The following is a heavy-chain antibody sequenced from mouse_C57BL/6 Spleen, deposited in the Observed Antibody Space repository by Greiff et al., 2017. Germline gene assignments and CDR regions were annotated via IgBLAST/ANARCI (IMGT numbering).Heavy chain of an antibody. CDR3: ARDEGELDY. V-gene: IGHV5-4*01. J-gene: IGHJ2*01. CDR2: ISDGGSYT. CDR1: GFTFSSYA. Sequence: EVQLVESGGGLVKPGGSLKLSCAASGFTFSSYAMSWVRQTPEKRLEWVATISDGGSYTSYPDNVQGRFTISRDNAKNNLYLQMSHLKSEDTAMYYCARDEGELDYWGQGTTLTVSS.